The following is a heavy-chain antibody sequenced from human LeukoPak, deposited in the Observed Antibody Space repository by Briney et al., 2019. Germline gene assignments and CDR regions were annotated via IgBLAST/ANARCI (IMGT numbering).Heavy chain of an antibody. Sequence: SQTLSLTCTVSGGSISSGSYYWSWLRQPAGKGLEWIGRIYTSGSTNYNPSLKSRVTISVDTSKNQFSLKLSSVTAADTAVYYCASGVRCSSTSCFNGQYYYYYMDVWGKGTTVTVSS. CDR1: GGSISSGSYY. CDR2: IYTSGST. CDR3: ASGVRCSSTSCFNGQYYYYYMDV. V-gene: IGHV4-61*02. J-gene: IGHJ6*03. D-gene: IGHD2-2*01.